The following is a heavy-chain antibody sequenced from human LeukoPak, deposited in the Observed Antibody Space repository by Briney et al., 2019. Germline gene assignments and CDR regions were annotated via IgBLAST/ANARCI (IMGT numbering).Heavy chain of an antibody. CDR2: VNPNGGGT. CDR1: GYTFAAYY. D-gene: IGHD2-21*01. V-gene: IGHV1-2*02. Sequence: ASVKVSCKASGYTFAAYYIHWVRQAPRQGLEWMGWVNPNGGGTNYAQKFKDRVTMTRDTSISTAYMELSSLQSDDTAVYYCAREGVGGAYGMDVWGQGTTVTVSS. J-gene: IGHJ6*02. CDR3: AREGVGGAYGMDV.